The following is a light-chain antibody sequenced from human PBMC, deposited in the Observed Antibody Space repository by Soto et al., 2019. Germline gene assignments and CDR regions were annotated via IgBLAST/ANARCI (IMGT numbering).Light chain of an antibody. CDR2: TAS. V-gene: IGKV1-39*01. CDR3: QQSYSIPYT. J-gene: IGKJ5*01. Sequence: DVQMTQPPSSLSASVGDRVSITCRASQSISSYLNWYQQKPGKAPKLLIYTASSLQSGVPSRFSGSGSGTDFTLTISSLQPEDFTTYYCQQSYSIPYTFGQGTRLEIK. CDR1: QSISSY.